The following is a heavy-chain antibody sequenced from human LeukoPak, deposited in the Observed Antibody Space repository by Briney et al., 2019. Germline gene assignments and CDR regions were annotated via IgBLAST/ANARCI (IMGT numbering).Heavy chain of an antibody. CDR3: AYISPSAALDF. D-gene: IGHD6-13*01. V-gene: IGHV2-5*01. J-gene: IGHJ4*02. CDR1: GGSISSYY. CDR2: IYWNDDR. Sequence: TLSLTCTVSGGSISSYYWNWIRQPPGKALEWLAIIYWNDDRRYRPSLKSRLTITKDTSKNQVVLIMTNVDPVDTATYYCAYISPSAALDFWGQGTLVTVSS.